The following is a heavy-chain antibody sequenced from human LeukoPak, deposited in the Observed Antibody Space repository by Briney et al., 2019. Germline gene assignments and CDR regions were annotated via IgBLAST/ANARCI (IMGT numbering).Heavy chain of an antibody. CDR3: ARLANSYGSGNYDS. J-gene: IGHJ5*02. D-gene: IGHD3-10*01. Sequence: SGTLSLTCAVSGASLSGNAWWSWVRQPPGKGLEWMGEISESGSTNYNSALKTRITMSVDTSKNHFFLKLTSVTAADTAVYYCARLANSYGSGNYDSWGQGTLVIVSS. CDR1: GASLSGNAW. V-gene: IGHV4-4*02. CDR2: ISESGST.